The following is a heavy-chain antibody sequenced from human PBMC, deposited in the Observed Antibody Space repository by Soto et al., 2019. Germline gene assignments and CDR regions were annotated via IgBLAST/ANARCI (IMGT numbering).Heavy chain of an antibody. D-gene: IGHD3-22*01. Sequence: GWSLRLSCTSSVFMFVSYWMTWVRHVPGKGLQWVANIKRDGSEKYYVDFVKGRFTISRDNADNSVFLELSRLRSDDTAVYYCARRKGDYYDSSGYHYYFDYWGQGTLVTVSS. V-gene: IGHV3-7*03. J-gene: IGHJ4*02. CDR2: IKRDGSEK. CDR1: VFMFVSYW. CDR3: ARRKGDYYDSSGYHYYFDY.